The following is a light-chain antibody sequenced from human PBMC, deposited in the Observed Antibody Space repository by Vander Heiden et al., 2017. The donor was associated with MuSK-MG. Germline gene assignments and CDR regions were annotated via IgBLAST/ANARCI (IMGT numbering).Light chain of an antibody. CDR3: HQSYYTLVT. Sequence: DIQMTQSPSSLSASVGDRVTITCRASQNIRESLAWYQQKPGKAPKLLVYAASRLQSGVPSRFSGSGSGTDYTLSISSLQPDDFATYYCHQSYYTLVTFGPGTKVDI. V-gene: IGKV1-NL1*01. J-gene: IGKJ3*01. CDR2: AAS. CDR1: QNIRES.